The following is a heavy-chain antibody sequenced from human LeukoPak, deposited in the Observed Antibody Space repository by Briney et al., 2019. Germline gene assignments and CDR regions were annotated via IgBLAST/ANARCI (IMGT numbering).Heavy chain of an antibody. CDR1: GFTFSDYY. J-gene: IGHJ6*02. CDR2: ISSSSSYT. D-gene: IGHD6-13*01. CDR3: ATRRQQLVMNYYGMDV. V-gene: IGHV3-11*06. Sequence: PGGSLRLSCAASGFTFSDYYMSWIRQALGKGLEWVSYISSSSSYTNYADSVKGRFTISRDNAKNSLYLQMNSLRAEDTAVYYCATRRQQLVMNYYGMDVWGQGTTVTVSS.